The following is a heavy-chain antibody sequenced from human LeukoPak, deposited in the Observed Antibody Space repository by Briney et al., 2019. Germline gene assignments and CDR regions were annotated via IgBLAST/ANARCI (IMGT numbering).Heavy chain of an antibody. CDR2: IYYSGST. CDR3: ASGSSWYGGYEYFQH. J-gene: IGHJ1*01. D-gene: IGHD6-13*01. CDR1: GGSISSYY. V-gene: IGHV4-59*08. Sequence: SETLSLTCTVSGGSISSYYWSWIRQPPGKGLEWIGYIYYSGSTYYNPSLKSRVTISVDTSKNQFSLKLSSVTAADTAVYYCASGSSWYGGYEYFQHWGQGTLVTVSS.